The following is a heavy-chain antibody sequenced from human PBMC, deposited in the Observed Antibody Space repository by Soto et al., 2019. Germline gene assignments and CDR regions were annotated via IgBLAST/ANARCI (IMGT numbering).Heavy chain of an antibody. D-gene: IGHD2-8*01. V-gene: IGHV1-18*01. CDR1: GYTFTSYG. CDR3: ASIKTDCTNGVCYTDSRNWFDP. J-gene: IGHJ5*02. Sequence: GASVKVSCKASGYTFTSYGISGVRQAPGQGLEWMGWISAYNGNTNYAQKLQGRVTMTTDTSTSTAYMELRSLRSDDTAVYYCASIKTDCTNGVCYTDSRNWFDPSCQATLFTVSS. CDR2: ISAYNGNT.